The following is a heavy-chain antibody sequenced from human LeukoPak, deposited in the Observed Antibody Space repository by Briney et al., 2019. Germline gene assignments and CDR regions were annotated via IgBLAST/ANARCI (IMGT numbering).Heavy chain of an antibody. CDR2: INTDGSTT. V-gene: IGHV3-74*01. CDR3: ARVDGSGSHFDY. CDR1: GFTFSSHW. Sequence: GGSLRLSCAASGFTFSSHWMHWVRQGSGKGLVWVSRINTDGSTTTYADSVKGRFTISRDNAKNTLYLQMSSLRAEDTAVYYCARVDGSGSHFDYWGQGILVAVSS. J-gene: IGHJ4*02. D-gene: IGHD3-10*01.